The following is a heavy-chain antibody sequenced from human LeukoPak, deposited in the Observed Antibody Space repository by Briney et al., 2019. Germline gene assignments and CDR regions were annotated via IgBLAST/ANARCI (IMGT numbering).Heavy chain of an antibody. V-gene: IGHV3-53*01. Sequence: PGGSLRLSCAASGFTVSSNYMSWVRQAPGKGLECVSVIYSGGSTYYADSVKGRFTSSRDTYKNTLYLQMNSLRAEESAVYYCARYPSDQYYFDYWGQGTLVTVSS. CDR3: ARYPSDQYYFDY. CDR2: IYSGGST. CDR1: GFTVSSNY. J-gene: IGHJ4*02.